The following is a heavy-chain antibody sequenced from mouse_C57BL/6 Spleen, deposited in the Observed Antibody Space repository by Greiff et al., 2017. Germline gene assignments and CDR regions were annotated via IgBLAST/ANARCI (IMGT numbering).Heavy chain of an antibody. V-gene: IGHV1-80*01. D-gene: IGHD3-3*01. CDR3: ARSDRSSMDY. CDR1: VYAFSRYC. CDR2: IYPGDDDT. Sequence: HQSVAELVKPGASVKISCKASVYAFSRYCMNWVKQRPGNGLEWIGQIYPGDDDTNYNGKIESKATLTADKSSRTAYMQLSSQTSEDYAVYFGARSDRSSMDYWGQGTSVTVSS. J-gene: IGHJ4*01.